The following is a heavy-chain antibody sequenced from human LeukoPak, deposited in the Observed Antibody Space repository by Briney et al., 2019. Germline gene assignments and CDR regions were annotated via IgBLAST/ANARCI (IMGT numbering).Heavy chain of an antibody. D-gene: IGHD3-22*01. CDR2: IRYDGSNK. Sequence: GGSLRLSCAASGFTFSSYGMHWVRQAPGKGLEWVAFIRYDGSNKHYADSVKGRFTISRDNSKNTLYLQMNSLGAEDTAVYYCARDRFTMYYYDSSGLDYWGQGTLVTVSS. CDR1: GFTFSSYG. V-gene: IGHV3-30*02. J-gene: IGHJ4*02. CDR3: ARDRFTMYYYDSSGLDY.